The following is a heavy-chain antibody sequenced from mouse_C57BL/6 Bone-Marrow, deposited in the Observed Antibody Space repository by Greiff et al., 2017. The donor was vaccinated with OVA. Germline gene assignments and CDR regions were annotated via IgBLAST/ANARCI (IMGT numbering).Heavy chain of an antibody. V-gene: IGHV5-15*01. J-gene: IGHJ2*01. CDR1: GFTFSDYG. D-gene: IGHD1-1*01. Sequence: EVMLVESGGGLVQPGGSLKLSCAASGFTFSDYGMAWVRQAPRKGPEWVAFISNLAYSIYYADTVTGRFTISRENAKNTLYLEMSSLRSEDTAMYYCARQAYGSSLYDFDYWGQGTTLTVSS. CDR2: ISNLAYSI. CDR3: ARQAYGSSLYDFDY.